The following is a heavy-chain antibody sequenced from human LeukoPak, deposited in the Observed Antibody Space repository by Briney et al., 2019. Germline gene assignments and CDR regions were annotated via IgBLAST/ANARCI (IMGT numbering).Heavy chain of an antibody. CDR3: TRVIVEVPGVSDYCDY. CDR2: IQQDGSNK. V-gene: IGHV3-7*05. D-gene: IGHD2-2*01. CDR1: GFTVSRNY. Sequence: GGSLRLSCAASGFTVSRNYMNWVRQAPGKGLEWVANIQQDGSNKYYVDSVRGRFTISRDNAKNSLYLQMNSLRAEDTAVYYCTRVIVEVPGVSDYCDYWGQGTLVTVSS. J-gene: IGHJ4*02.